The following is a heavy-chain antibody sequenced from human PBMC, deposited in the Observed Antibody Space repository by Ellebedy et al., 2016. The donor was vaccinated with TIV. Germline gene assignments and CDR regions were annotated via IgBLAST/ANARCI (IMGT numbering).Heavy chain of an antibody. D-gene: IGHD2-2*01. Sequence: SETLSLXCTVSGGSISSSSYYWGWIRQPPGKGLEWIGSIYYSGSTYYNPSLKSRVTISVDTSKNQFSLKLSSVTAADTAVYYCARHRAGPDIVVVPAALDVWGKGTTVTVSS. CDR1: GGSISSSSYY. CDR2: IYYSGST. CDR3: ARHRAGPDIVVVPAALDV. V-gene: IGHV4-39*01. J-gene: IGHJ6*04.